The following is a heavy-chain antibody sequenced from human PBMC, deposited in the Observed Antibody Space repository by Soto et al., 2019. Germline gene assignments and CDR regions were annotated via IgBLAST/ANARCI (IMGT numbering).Heavy chain of an antibody. D-gene: IGHD6-19*01. CDR2: VYPGDSDT. CDR3: ARRDSSGWYYAFDI. Sequence: GESLKISCKGSGYSFTNYWIGWGRQMPGKGLEWVGIVYPGDSDTSYSPSFQGHVTISADKSISTAYLQWSSLKASDTAMYYCARRDSSGWYYAFDIWGQGTMVTVSS. CDR1: GYSFTNYW. V-gene: IGHV5-51*01. J-gene: IGHJ3*02.